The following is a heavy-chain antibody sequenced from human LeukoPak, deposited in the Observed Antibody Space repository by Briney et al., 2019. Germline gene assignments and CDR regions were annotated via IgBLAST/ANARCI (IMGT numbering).Heavy chain of an antibody. D-gene: IGHD2-15*01. CDR3: ARVNGVVAATYDY. V-gene: IGHV1-69*04. CDR1: GGTFSSHA. J-gene: IGHJ4*02. CDR2: IIPILGIA. Sequence: GASVKVSCKASGGTFSSHAISWVRQAPGQGLEWMGRIIPILGIANYAQKFQGRVTITADKSTSTAYMELSSLRSEDTAVYYCARVNGVVAATYDYWGQGTLVTVSS.